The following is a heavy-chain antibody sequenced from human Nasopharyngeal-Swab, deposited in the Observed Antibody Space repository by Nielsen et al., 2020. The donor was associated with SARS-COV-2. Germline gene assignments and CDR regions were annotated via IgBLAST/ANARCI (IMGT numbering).Heavy chain of an antibody. V-gene: IGHV3-23*01. J-gene: IGHJ4*02. CDR2: ISGSGGST. CDR1: GFTFSSYA. Sequence: GEFLKISCAASGFTFSSYAMSWVRQAPGKGLEWVSAISGSGGSTYYADSVKGRFTISRDNSKNTLYLQMNSLRAEDTAVYYCAKAGGITMIVVVRRYYFDYWGQGTLVTVSS. CDR3: AKAGGITMIVVVRRYYFDY. D-gene: IGHD3-22*01.